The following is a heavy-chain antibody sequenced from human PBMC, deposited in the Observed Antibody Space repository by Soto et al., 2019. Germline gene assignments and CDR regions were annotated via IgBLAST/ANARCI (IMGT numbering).Heavy chain of an antibody. V-gene: IGHV4-31*03. D-gene: IGHD3-22*01. CDR2: IYYSGST. Sequence: PSETLSLTCTVSGGSISSGGYYWSWIRQHPGKGLEWIGYIYYSGSTYCNPSPKSRVTISVDTSKNQFSLKLSSVTAADTAVYYCARVCYDSSGYYLEKIDYWGQGTLVTFSS. J-gene: IGHJ4*02. CDR1: GGSISSGGYY. CDR3: ARVCYDSSGYYLEKIDY.